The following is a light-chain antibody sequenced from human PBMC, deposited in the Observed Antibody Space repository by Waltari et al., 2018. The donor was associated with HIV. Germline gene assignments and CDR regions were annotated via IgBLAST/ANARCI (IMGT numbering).Light chain of an antibody. Sequence: QSALTQPRSVSGSPGQSVTISCTGTSSDVGGYDSVSWYLQHPGKVPKLIIYEVIKRPSGVPCRFSGSKSGNTASLTISGLQTEDEADYFCCSYAGTYTYVLFGGGTKLTVL. CDR1: SSDVGGYDS. V-gene: IGLV2-11*01. J-gene: IGLJ3*02. CDR2: EVI. CDR3: CSYAGTYTYVL.